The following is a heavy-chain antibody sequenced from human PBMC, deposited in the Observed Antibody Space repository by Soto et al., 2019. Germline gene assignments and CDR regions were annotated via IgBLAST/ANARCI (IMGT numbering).Heavy chain of an antibody. CDR2: IDPSDSYT. D-gene: IGHD3-10*01. V-gene: IGHV5-10-1*01. CDR3: ARSNPTYYYGSGSPKVFDY. CDR1: GYSFTSYW. J-gene: IGHJ4*02. Sequence: GESLKISCKGSGYSFTSYWISWVRQMPGKGLEWMGRIDPSDSYTNYSPSFQGHVTISADKSISTAYPQWSSLKASDTAMYYCARSNPTYYYGSGSPKVFDYWGQGTLVTVSS.